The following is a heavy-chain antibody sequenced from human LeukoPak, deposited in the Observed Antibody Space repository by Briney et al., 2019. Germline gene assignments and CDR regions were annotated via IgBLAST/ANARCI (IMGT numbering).Heavy chain of an antibody. J-gene: IGHJ6*02. CDR2: INPNSGGT. CDR1: GYTFTGYY. V-gene: IGHV1-2*02. Sequence: ASVKVSCKASGYTFTGYYMHWVRQAPGQGLEWMGWINPNSGGTNYAQKFQGRVTMTRDTSISTAYMELSRLRSDDTAVYYCARVCYDGSGSYYCYYGMEVWGQGATVTVSS. D-gene: IGHD3-10*01. CDR3: ARVCYDGSGSYYCYYGMEV.